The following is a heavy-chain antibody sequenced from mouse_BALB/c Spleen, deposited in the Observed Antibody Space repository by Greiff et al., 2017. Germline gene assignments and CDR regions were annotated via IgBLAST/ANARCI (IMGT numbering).Heavy chain of an antibody. CDR1: GFSLTGYG. Sequence: QVQLKESGPGLVAPSQSLSITCTVSGFSLTGYGVNWVRQPPGKGLEWLGMIWGDGSTDYNSALKSRLSISKDNSKSQVFLKMNSLQTDDTARYYCARALNYYGSSYFYAMDYWGQGTSVTVSS. CDR2: IWGDGST. CDR3: ARALNYYGSSYFYAMDY. V-gene: IGHV2-6-7*01. J-gene: IGHJ4*01. D-gene: IGHD1-1*01.